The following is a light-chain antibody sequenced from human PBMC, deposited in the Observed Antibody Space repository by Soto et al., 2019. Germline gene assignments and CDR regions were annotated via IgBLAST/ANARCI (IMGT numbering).Light chain of an antibody. Sequence: IQLTQSPSSLSASVGDRVTITCRASQGISSYLAWYQQKPGKAPKLLIYAASTLQSGVPSRFSGSGSGTDFTLTISSLQHEDFATYYCQQLNSYPNTFGQGKRLEIK. CDR3: QQLNSYPNT. CDR1: QGISSY. J-gene: IGKJ5*01. CDR2: AAS. V-gene: IGKV1-9*01.